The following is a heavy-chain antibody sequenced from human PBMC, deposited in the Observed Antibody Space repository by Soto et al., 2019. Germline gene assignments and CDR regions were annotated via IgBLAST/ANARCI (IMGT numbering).Heavy chain of an antibody. Sequence: WGSLRLSCAASGFTFSSYAMSLVRQAPGKGLEWVSAISGSGGSTYYADSVKGRFTISRDNSKNTLYLQMNSLRAEDTAVYYCAKGQTVVKNPPDYWGQGTLVTVSS. V-gene: IGHV3-23*01. D-gene: IGHD2-15*01. J-gene: IGHJ4*02. CDR2: ISGSGGST. CDR1: GFTFSSYA. CDR3: AKGQTVVKNPPDY.